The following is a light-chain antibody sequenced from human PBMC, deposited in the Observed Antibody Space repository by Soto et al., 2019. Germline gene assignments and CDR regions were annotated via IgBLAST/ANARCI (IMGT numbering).Light chain of an antibody. CDR2: DAS. CDR1: QSVSSY. V-gene: IGKV3-11*01. CDR3: QQRSNWPRYT. Sequence: EIVLTQSPATLSLSPGERATLSCRASQSVSSYLAWYQQKPGQAPRLLIYDASNRATGIPARFSGSGSGTDFTLTISSLEPEDFAVYYCQQRSNWPRYTFGQGTKLDSK. J-gene: IGKJ2*01.